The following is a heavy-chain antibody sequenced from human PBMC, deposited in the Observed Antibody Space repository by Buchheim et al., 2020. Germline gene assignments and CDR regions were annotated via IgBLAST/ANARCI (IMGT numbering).Heavy chain of an antibody. CDR3: ARNFGLGGMDV. V-gene: IGHV4-4*02. CDR2: INHSGTT. CDR1: GDSISSTDW. D-gene: IGHD3-16*01. J-gene: IGHJ6*02. Sequence: QVQLQESGPGLVKPAGTLSLTCGVSGDSISSTDWWNWVRQPPGKGLEWIGEINHSGTTNYSPSLKSRVTMSLDKSMKQFSLNLSSVTAADTAVYYCARNFGLGGMDVWGRGTT.